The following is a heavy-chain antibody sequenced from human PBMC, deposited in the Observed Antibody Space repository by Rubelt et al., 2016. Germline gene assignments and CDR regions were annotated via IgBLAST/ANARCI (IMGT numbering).Heavy chain of an antibody. J-gene: IGHJ5*02. Sequence: QQQLQESGPGLVKPSETLSLTCVVSGGSISGSSYYWGWIRQPPGKGLEWIASIFSSGSTSYSPALKRRVTIAVATSKNQSSLKLKSVTAADTAVYYCARRRTVPQNWFDPWGQGTLVTVSS. CDR2: IFSSGST. CDR3: ARRRTVPQNWFDP. V-gene: IGHV4-39*01. CDR1: GGSISGSSYY. D-gene: IGHD4-17*01.